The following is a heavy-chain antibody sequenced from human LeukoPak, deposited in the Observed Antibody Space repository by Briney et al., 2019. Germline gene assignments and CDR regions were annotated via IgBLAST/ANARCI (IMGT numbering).Heavy chain of an antibody. V-gene: IGHV3-23*01. CDR1: GFIFSRYG. CDR3: AKEPPTTVTSFDWFDP. CDR2: ISGSGGST. D-gene: IGHD4-11*01. Sequence: GGSLRLSCAASGFIFSRYGMSWVRQAPGKGLGWVSAISGSGGSTYYADSVKGRFTISRDNSKNTLYLQMNSLRAEDTAVYYCAKEPPTTVTSFDWFDPWGQGTLVTVSS. J-gene: IGHJ5*02.